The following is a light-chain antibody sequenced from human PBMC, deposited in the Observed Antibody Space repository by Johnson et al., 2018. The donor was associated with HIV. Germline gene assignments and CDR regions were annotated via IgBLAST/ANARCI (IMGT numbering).Light chain of an antibody. CDR3: VAWESSLNTYV. CDR1: SSNIGNNY. Sequence: QSILTQPPSVSAAPGQKVTISCSGSSSNIGNNYVSWYQQLPGTAPKLLIYENNKRPSGIPDRFSGSKSGTSASLGITGLQTVDEADYYCVAWESSLNTYVFGTGTKVTVL. V-gene: IGLV1-51*02. J-gene: IGLJ1*01. CDR2: ENN.